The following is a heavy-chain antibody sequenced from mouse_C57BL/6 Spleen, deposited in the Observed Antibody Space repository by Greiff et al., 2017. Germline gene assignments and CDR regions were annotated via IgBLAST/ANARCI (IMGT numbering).Heavy chain of an antibody. D-gene: IGHD1-1*01. CDR3: ARQPTVVGDYAMDY. CDR1: GYTFTNYW. J-gene: IGHJ4*01. Sequence: VQLQQSGAELVRPGPSVKMSCKASGYTFTNYWIGWAKQRPGHGLEWIGDIYPGGGYTNYNEKFKGKATLTADKSSSTAYMQFSSLTSEDSAIYYCARQPTVVGDYAMDYWGQGTSVTVSS. CDR2: IYPGGGYT. V-gene: IGHV1-63*01.